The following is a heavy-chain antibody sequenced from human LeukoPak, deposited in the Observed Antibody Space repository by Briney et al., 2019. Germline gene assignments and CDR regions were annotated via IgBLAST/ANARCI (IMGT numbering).Heavy chain of an antibody. J-gene: IGHJ4*02. CDR3: ARRSGGTGYFDY. D-gene: IGHD3-3*01. V-gene: IGHV4-59*08. Sequence: SETLSLTCTVSGGSISSDYWSWIRQPPGKGLEWIGYIYYSGSTNYNPSLKSRVTISVDTSKNQFSLKLSSVTAADTAVYYCARRSGGTGYFDYWGQGTLVTVSS. CDR1: GGSISSDY. CDR2: IYYSGST.